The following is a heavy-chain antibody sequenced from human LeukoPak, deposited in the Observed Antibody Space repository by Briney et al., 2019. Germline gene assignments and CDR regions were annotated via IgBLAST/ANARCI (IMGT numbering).Heavy chain of an antibody. CDR2: INHSGST. CDR3: ARGSLRPKTHGGYHYMDV. V-gene: IGHV4-34*01. CDR1: GGSFSGYY. D-gene: IGHD5-12*01. Sequence: SETLSLTCAVYGGSFSGYYWSWIRQPPGKGLEWIGEINHSGSTNYNPSLKSRVTISVDTYKNQFSLKLSSVTAADTAVCYCARGSLRPKTHGGYHYMDVWGKGTTVTVSS. J-gene: IGHJ6*03.